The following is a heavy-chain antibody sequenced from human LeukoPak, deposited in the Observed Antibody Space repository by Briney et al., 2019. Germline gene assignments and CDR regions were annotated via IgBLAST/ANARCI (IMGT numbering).Heavy chain of an antibody. D-gene: IGHD6-13*01. CDR1: GDSVSSNSAA. CDR2: TYYMSKWYN. J-gene: IGHJ4*02. CDR3: ASSIAAAGPSNSDDDY. Sequence: SQTLSITCAISGDSVSSNSAAWNWIRQSPSRGLEWLGRTYYMSKWYNDYAVSVKSRITINPDTSKNQFSLKLSSVTAADTAVYYCASSIAAAGPSNSDDDYWGQGTLVTVSS. V-gene: IGHV6-1*01.